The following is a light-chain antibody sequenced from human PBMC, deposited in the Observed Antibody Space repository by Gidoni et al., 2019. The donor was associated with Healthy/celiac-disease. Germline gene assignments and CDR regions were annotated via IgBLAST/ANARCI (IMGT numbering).Light chain of an antibody. Sequence: AIQMTQSPSSLSASVGDRVTITCRARQGIRTDLGWYQQKPGKAPKLLIYAASSLQSGVPSRFSGSGSGTDFTLSISSLQPEDFATYYCLQDYNYPRTFGQGTKVEIK. CDR2: AAS. V-gene: IGKV1-6*01. CDR3: LQDYNYPRT. CDR1: QGIRTD. J-gene: IGKJ1*01.